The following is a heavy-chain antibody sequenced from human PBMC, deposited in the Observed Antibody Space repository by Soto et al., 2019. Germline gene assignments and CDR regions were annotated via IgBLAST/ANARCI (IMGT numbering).Heavy chain of an antibody. CDR1: GFSLSDHG. D-gene: IGHD3-16*01. J-gene: IGHJ5*02. Sequence: GGSLRLSCAASGFSLSDHGVDWVRQAPGKGLEWISSVNRGASSLYYAESVKGRFTMSRDDAKNSVYLQMNSLRDEDTAVYYCARQINWRDGGAWGQGTLVTVSS. CDR3: ARQINWRDGGA. CDR2: VNRGASSL. V-gene: IGHV3-48*02.